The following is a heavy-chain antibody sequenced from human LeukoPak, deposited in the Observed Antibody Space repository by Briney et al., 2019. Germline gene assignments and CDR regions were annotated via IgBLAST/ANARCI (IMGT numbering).Heavy chain of an antibody. CDR2: IIPIFGTA. V-gene: IGHV1-69*05. CDR1: GGTFSSYA. Sequence: GASVKVSCKASGGTFSSYAISWVQQAPGQGLEWMGGIIPIFGTANYAQKFQGRVTITTDESTSTAYMELSSLRSEDTAVYYCASGDLGEAFDIRGQGTMVTVSS. D-gene: IGHD2-21*01. CDR3: ASGDLGEAFDI. J-gene: IGHJ3*02.